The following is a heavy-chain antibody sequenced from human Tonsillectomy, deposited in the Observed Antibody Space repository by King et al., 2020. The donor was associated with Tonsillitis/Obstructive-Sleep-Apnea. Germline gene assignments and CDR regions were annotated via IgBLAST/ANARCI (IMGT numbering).Heavy chain of an antibody. CDR3: AGISMVRGVPGY. D-gene: IGHD3-10*01. CDR2: IYSGGSI. Sequence: EIQLVQSGGGLVQPGGSLRLSCAASGFTVSSNYMSWVRQAPGKGLEWVSVIYSGGSIYYADFVKGRFTISRDNFKNTLHLQMNSLRAEDTAVYYCAGISMVRGVPGYWGQGTLVTVSS. V-gene: IGHV3-66*01. J-gene: IGHJ4*02. CDR1: GFTVSSNY.